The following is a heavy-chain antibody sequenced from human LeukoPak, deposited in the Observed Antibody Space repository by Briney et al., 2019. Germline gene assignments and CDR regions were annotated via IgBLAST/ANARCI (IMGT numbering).Heavy chain of an antibody. J-gene: IGHJ4*02. V-gene: IGHV3-33*01. CDR3: ARSRYSSSSYYFDY. CDR2: IWSDGINK. Sequence: PGRSLSLSCAASGFTFSNYGIHWVRQPPGKGLEWVAVIWSDGINKYYVDSVTGRLTISRDNSKHTLYLQMNSLRADDTAVYYCARSRYSSSSYYFDYWGQGSLVTVSS. CDR1: GFTFSNYG. D-gene: IGHD6-13*01.